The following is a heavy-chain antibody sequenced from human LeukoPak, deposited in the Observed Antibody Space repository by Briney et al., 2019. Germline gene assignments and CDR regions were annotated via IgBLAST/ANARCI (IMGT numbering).Heavy chain of an antibody. CDR1: GGSISNYY. D-gene: IGHD4-17*01. CDR2: IKSKTDGGTT. J-gene: IGHJ3*02. Sequence: PSETLSLTCTVSGGSISNYYWGWIRQPPGGGWRWVGRIKSKTDGGTTDYAAPVKGRFTISRDDSKNTLYLQMNSLKTEDTAVYYCTFPTTVTSFGTIWGQGTMVTVSS. CDR3: TFPTTVTSFGTI. V-gene: IGHV3-15*01.